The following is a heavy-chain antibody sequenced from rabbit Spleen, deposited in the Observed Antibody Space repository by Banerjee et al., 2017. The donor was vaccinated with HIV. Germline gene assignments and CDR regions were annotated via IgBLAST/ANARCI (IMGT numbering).Heavy chain of an antibody. CDR1: GVSFRGDSY. CDR3: ARDTGSSFSTYGMDL. V-gene: IGHV1S45*01. J-gene: IGHJ6*01. Sequence: QEQLEESGGDLVKPGASLTLTCTAAGVSFRGDSYMSSASQAPGKGLEWIVCIDSCSSGTTYYASWAKGRFTISKTSSTTVTLQMTSLTAADTATYFCARDTGSSFSTYGMDLWGPGTLVTVS. D-gene: IGHD8-1*01. CDR2: IDSCSSGTT.